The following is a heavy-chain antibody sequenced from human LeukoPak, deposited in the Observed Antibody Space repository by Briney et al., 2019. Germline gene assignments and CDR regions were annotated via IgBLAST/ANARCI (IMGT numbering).Heavy chain of an antibody. J-gene: IGHJ4*02. CDR1: GFAFSSYA. CDR2: IYSGGST. Sequence: GGSLRLSCAASGFAFSSYAMSWVRQAPGKGLEWVSVIYSGGSTYYADSVKGRFTISRDKSKNTLYLQMNSLRAEDTAVYYCARDRSGSYDYWGQGTLVTVSS. D-gene: IGHD1-26*01. V-gene: IGHV3-53*01. CDR3: ARDRSGSYDY.